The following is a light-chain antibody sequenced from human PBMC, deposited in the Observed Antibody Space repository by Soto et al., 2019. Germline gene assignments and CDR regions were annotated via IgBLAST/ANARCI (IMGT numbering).Light chain of an antibody. Sequence: ETVMTQSPATLCVSPGERATLSGRASQSVYSSLAWYQQKPGQAPRLLIYGASTRATGIPATFSGSGSGTEFTLTISSLQSEDFAVYYCQQYNSWPLTFGGGTKVDIK. CDR1: QSVYSS. CDR2: GAS. V-gene: IGKV3D-15*01. J-gene: IGKJ4*01. CDR3: QQYNSWPLT.